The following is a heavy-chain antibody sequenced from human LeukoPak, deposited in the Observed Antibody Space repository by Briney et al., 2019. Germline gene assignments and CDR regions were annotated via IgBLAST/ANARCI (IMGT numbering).Heavy chain of an antibody. CDR3: ARGDGYNFSGRVRISGFDY. CDR1: GYTFTSNY. CDR2: ISPSGGST. V-gene: IGHV1-46*01. J-gene: IGHJ4*02. D-gene: IGHD5-24*01. Sequence: ASVKVSCKAFGYTFTSNYMHWVRQAPGQGPEWMGVISPSGGSTTYAQKFQGRVTLTRDMSTSTDYLELSSLRSEDTAVYYCARGDGYNFSGRVRISGFDYWGQGTLVTVSS.